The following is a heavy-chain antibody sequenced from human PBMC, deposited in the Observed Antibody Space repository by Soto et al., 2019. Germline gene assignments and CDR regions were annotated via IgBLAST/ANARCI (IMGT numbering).Heavy chain of an antibody. Sequence: GESLKISCKGSGYSFTSYWIGWVRHMPGKGREWMGIIYPCDSDTRYSPSFQGQVTISADKSISTAYLQWSSLKPSDTPMYYCARLCPNGWQSNYYYYGMDVWGQGTTVPVSS. CDR1: GYSFTSYW. CDR3: ARLCPNGWQSNYYYYGMDV. D-gene: IGHD2-2*03. J-gene: IGHJ6*02. CDR2: IYPCDSDT. V-gene: IGHV5-51*01.